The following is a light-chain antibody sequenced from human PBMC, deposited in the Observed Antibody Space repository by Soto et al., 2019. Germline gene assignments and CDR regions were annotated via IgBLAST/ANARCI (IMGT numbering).Light chain of an antibody. V-gene: IGLV1-40*01. CDR3: QSYDSSLSVV. J-gene: IGLJ2*01. CDR2: ANN. Sequence: QAVVTQPPSVSGAPGQRVTISCSGSSSNIGAGYDVHWYQQLPGTVPKLLVYANNNRPSGVPDRFSGSKSGTSASLAISGLQAEDEADYYCQSYDSSLSVVFGGGTKLTVL. CDR1: SSNIGAGYD.